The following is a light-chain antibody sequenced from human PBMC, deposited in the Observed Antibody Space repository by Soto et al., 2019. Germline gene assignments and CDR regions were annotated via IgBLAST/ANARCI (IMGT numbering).Light chain of an antibody. Sequence: QSVVTPPPSVSGAPGQRVPISCTGSSSNIGAGYDVHWYQQLPGTAPKLLIYGNSNRPSGVPDRFSGSKSGTSASLAITGLQAEDEADYYCQSYDSSLSVVFGGGTQLTVL. J-gene: IGLJ2*01. CDR2: GNS. V-gene: IGLV1-40*01. CDR1: SSNIGAGYD. CDR3: QSYDSSLSVV.